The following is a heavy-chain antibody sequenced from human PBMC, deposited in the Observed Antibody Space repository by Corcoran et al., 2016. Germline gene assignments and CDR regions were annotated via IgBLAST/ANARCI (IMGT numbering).Heavy chain of an antibody. Sequence: EVQLVQSGAEVKKPGESLKISCKGSGYSFTNYWIGWVRQMPGKGLEWMGIIHPADSDTRYSPSFQGQVTISADKSISTAYVQWSSLKASDPAMYYCAKVGFCRTSTCDASFDFWGQGTMVTVAS. CDR3: AKVGFCRTSTCDASFDF. CDR2: IHPADSDT. V-gene: IGHV5-51*01. D-gene: IGHD2-2*01. J-gene: IGHJ3*01. CDR1: GYSFTNYW.